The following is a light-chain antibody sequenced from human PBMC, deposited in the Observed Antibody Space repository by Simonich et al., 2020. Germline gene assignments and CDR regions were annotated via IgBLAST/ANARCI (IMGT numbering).Light chain of an antibody. CDR3: QQYYSTPYT. CDR2: CAS. V-gene: IGKV4-1*01. CDR1: QSVLYSSNNKNY. J-gene: IGKJ2*01. Sequence: DIVMTQSPDSLAVSLGERATINCKSSQSVLYSSNNKNYLAWYQQKPGQPPKLLIYCASTRESGVPDRCSRSGSGTDFTLTISSLQAEDVAVYYCQQYYSTPYTFGQGTKLEIK.